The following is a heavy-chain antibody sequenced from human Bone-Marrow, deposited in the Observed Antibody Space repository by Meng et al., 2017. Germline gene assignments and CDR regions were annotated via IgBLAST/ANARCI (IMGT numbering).Heavy chain of an antibody. J-gene: IGHJ4*02. CDR1: GFTFEDKD. V-gene: IGHV3-21*01. D-gene: IGHD4-17*01. CDR3: MREPPVSAVTTRGEDY. Sequence: DVQLLESGGGLVKPGRHLLLSCASPGFTFEDKDTNWVRQAPGKGLEWVSSISSGGSYIYYSDSVRGRFTISRDNAKKSLDLQMDSLRVEDTAVYYCMREPPVSAVTTRGEDYWGQGTLVTVSS. CDR2: ISSGGSYI.